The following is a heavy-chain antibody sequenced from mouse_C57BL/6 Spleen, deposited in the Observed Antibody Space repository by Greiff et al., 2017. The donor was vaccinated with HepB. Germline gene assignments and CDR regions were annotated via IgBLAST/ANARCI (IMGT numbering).Heavy chain of an antibody. Sequence: QVQLQQSGAELVKPGASVKLSCKASGYTFTSYWMHWVKQRPGQGLEWIGMIHPNSGSTNYNEKFKSKATLTVDKSSSTAYMQLSSLTSEDSAVYYCASGDFYYDYEGYFDYWGQGTTLTVSS. J-gene: IGHJ2*01. D-gene: IGHD2-4*01. V-gene: IGHV1-64*01. CDR2: IHPNSGST. CDR1: GYTFTSYW. CDR3: ASGDFYYDYEGYFDY.